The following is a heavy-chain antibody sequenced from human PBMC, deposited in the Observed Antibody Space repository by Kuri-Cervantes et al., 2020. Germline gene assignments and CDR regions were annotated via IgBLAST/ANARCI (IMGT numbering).Heavy chain of an antibody. CDR2: INHSGST. V-gene: IGHV4-34*01. Sequence: GSLRLSCAVYGGSFSGYYWCWIRQLPGKGLEWIGEINHSGSTNYNPSLKSRVTISVDTSKNQFSLKLSSVTAADTAVYYCARLIGAGAGLWGQGTLVTVSS. CDR3: ARLIGAGAGL. CDR1: GGSFSGYY. J-gene: IGHJ4*02. D-gene: IGHD6-19*01.